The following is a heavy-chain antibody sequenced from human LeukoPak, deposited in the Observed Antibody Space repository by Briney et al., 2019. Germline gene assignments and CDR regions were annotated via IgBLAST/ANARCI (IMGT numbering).Heavy chain of an antibody. CDR3: ARAEKYYYDSSGYTDAFDI. V-gene: IGHV3-33*01. D-gene: IGHD3-22*01. CDR2: IWSDGNNK. J-gene: IGHJ3*02. CDR1: GFTFSSYA. Sequence: GGSLRLSCAASGFTFSSYAMHWVRQAPGKGLEWVAIIWSDGNNKYYADSVEGRFTISRDTSKNTLFLQMNSLRAGDTAVYYCARAEKYYYDSSGYTDAFDIWGQGTMVTVSS.